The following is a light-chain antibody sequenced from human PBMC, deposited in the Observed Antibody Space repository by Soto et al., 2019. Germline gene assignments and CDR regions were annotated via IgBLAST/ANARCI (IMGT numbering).Light chain of an antibody. CDR2: GAS. CDR3: QQYNNWPRT. V-gene: IGKV3-15*01. CDR1: QSVSSD. J-gene: IGKJ2*01. Sequence: ERVMTQSPATLSVSPGERATLSCRASQSVSSDLAWYQQKPGQAPRLLIYGASTRATGIPARFSGSGSGTEFTPTISSLQSEDFAVYYCQQYNNWPRTFGQGTKLEIK.